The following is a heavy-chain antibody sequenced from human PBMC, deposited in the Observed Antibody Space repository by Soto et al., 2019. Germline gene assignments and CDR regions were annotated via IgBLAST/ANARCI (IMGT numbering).Heavy chain of an antibody. J-gene: IGHJ5*02. CDR2: IYYSGST. D-gene: IGHD3-10*01. CDR1: GGTISSYD. V-gene: IGHV4-59*08. Sequence: SEPMRLTCTVAGGTISSYDWRRIRQPPGKGLEWIGYIYYSGSTNYNPSLKSRGTISVDTSKNQFSLKLSSVTAADTAVYYCARRVYYGSGAYQDPWGQGTLVTVSS. CDR3: ARRVYYGSGAYQDP.